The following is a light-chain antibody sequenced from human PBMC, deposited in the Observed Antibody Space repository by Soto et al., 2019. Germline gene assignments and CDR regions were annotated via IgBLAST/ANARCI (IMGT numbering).Light chain of an antibody. J-gene: IGLJ1*01. CDR3: SSYTSSSTLGYV. CDR2: DVS. V-gene: IGLV2-14*01. Sequence: VLTQPASVSGSPGQSITISCTGTSSDVGGYNYVSWYQQHPGKAPKLMIYDVSNRPSGVSNRFSGSKSGNTASLTISGLQAEDEADYYCSSYTSSSTLGYVFGTGTKVTV. CDR1: SSDVGGYNY.